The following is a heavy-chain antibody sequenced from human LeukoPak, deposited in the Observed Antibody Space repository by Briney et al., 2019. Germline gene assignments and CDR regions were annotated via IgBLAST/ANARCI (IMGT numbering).Heavy chain of an antibody. V-gene: IGHV3-7*01. Sequence: GGSLRLSCTASGFTFTTYWMAWVRQTPGKGLEWVANIKQDGSEKYYAESVRGRFTISRDNAKNSLYLQMNSLRAEDTAVYYCSNGIYDNSYWGQGTLVTVS. J-gene: IGHJ4*02. CDR2: IKQDGSEK. CDR1: GFTFTTYW. CDR3: SNGIYDNSY. D-gene: IGHD3-22*01.